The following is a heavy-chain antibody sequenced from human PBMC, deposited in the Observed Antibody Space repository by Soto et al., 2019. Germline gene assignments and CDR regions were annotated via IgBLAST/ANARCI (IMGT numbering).Heavy chain of an antibody. CDR2: IIPIFGTA. Sequence: QVQLVQSGAEVKKPGSSVKVSCKASGGTFSSYAISWVRQAPGQGLEWMGGIIPIFGTANYAQKFQGRDTITADESTSXAYMERSSLRSEDTAVYYCARDECCPGGCSYGLDYWGQGTLVTVSS. CDR3: ARDECCPGGCSYGLDY. CDR1: GGTFSSYA. J-gene: IGHJ4*02. V-gene: IGHV1-69*12. D-gene: IGHD5-18*01.